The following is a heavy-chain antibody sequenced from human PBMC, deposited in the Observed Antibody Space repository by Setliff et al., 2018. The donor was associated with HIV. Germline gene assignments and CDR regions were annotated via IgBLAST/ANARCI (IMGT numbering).Heavy chain of an antibody. CDR3: ARVSITYWYSIPRDYYYYMDV. CDR1: DDSISSNY. J-gene: IGHJ6*03. D-gene: IGHD2-8*02. CDR2: INHSGST. V-gene: IGHV4-34*01. Sequence: PSETLSLTCTVSDDSISSNYWSWIRQSAGKGLEWIGEINHSGSTNYNPSLKSRVTISVDKSRNQFSLKVSSVTAADTAVYYCARVSITYWYSIPRDYYYYMDVWGEGTTVTVSS.